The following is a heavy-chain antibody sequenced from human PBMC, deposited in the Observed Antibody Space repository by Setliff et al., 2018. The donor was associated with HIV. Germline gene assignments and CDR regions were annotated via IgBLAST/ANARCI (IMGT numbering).Heavy chain of an antibody. D-gene: IGHD5-12*01. CDR2: ISSSSTYT. J-gene: IGHJ4*02. Sequence: SLRLSCTASGFTFSDYYMSWIRQAPGKGLEWVSYISSSSTYTNYLDSVKGRFTISRDNAKNSLYLQMNSLRAEDTAVYYCARVNSGGYNYKSFFDYWGQGTLVTVS. CDR1: GFTFSDYY. CDR3: ARVNSGGYNYKSFFDY. V-gene: IGHV3-11*05.